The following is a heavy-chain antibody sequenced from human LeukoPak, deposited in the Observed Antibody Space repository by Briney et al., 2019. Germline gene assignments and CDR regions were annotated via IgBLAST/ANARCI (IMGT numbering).Heavy chain of an antibody. Sequence: GGSLTLSCAASGFTFSSYAMSWVSQAPGKGLEWVSAISGSGGSTYYADSVKGRFAISRDNSKNTLYLQMNSLRAEDTAVYYCAKVCPLGPLDYWGRGTLVTVSS. V-gene: IGHV3-23*01. J-gene: IGHJ4*02. CDR2: ISGSGGST. CDR1: GFTFSSYA. CDR3: AKVCPLGPLDY.